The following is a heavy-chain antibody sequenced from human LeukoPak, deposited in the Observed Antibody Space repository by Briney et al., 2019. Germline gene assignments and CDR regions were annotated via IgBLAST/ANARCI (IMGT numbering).Heavy chain of an antibody. Sequence: GGSLRLSCAASGFTFSSYAMSWVRQAPGKGLEWVSVIYSGGSTYYADSVKGRFTISRDNSKNTLYLQMNSLRAEDTAVYYCARDRVLGIAAAAPNYYYYGMDVWGQETTVTVSS. CDR3: ARDRVLGIAAAAPNYYYYGMDV. D-gene: IGHD6-13*01. V-gene: IGHV3-66*01. CDR2: IYSGGST. J-gene: IGHJ6*02. CDR1: GFTFSSYA.